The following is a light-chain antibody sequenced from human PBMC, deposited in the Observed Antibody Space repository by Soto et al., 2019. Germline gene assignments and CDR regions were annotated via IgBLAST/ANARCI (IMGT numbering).Light chain of an antibody. CDR3: CSYAGSSTEV. CDR1: SSDVGSYNL. Sequence: QSVLTQPASVSGSPGQSITISCTGTSSDVGSYNLVSWYQQHPGKAPKLMIYEGSKRPSGVSNRFSGSKSGNTASLTISGLQAEDEADHYCCSYAGSSTEVFGTGTKLTVL. J-gene: IGLJ1*01. V-gene: IGLV2-23*01. CDR2: EGS.